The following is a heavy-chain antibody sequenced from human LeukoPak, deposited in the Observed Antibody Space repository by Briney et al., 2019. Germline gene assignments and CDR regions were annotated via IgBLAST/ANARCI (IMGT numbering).Heavy chain of an antibody. J-gene: IGHJ3*02. V-gene: IGHV3-21*01. Sequence: SVKGRFTISRDNAKNSLYLQMNSLRAEDTAVYYCARRTTGDAFDIWGQGTMVTVSS. CDR3: ARRTTGDAFDI. D-gene: IGHD4-17*01.